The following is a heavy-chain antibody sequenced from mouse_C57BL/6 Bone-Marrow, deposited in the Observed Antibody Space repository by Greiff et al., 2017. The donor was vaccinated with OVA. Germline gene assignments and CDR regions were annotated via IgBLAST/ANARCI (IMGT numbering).Heavy chain of an antibody. D-gene: IGHD6-1*01. V-gene: IGHV10-1*01. CDR2: IRSKSNNYAT. J-gene: IGHJ4*01. CDR1: GFSFNTYA. Sequence: EVMLVESGGGLVQPKGSLKLSCAASGFSFNTYAMNWVRQAPGKGLEWVARIRSKSNNYATYYADSVKDRFTTSRDDSESMLYLQMNNLKTEDTAMYYCVRHGQPDAMDYWGQGTSVTVSS. CDR3: VRHGQPDAMDY.